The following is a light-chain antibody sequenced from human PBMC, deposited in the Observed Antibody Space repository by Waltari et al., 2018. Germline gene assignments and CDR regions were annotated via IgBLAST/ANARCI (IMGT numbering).Light chain of an antibody. V-gene: IGKV1-39*01. Sequence: DIQMTQSPSSLSASIGDRVTISCRGSQTMRDYVLWYQHKPGKAPKLLIYAASNLQSGVPSRFSGSGFGTDFTLTINPLQPEDFAVYYCQQSYDVPYTFGQGTRLDIK. J-gene: IGKJ2*01. CDR1: QTMRDY. CDR3: QQSYDVPYT. CDR2: AAS.